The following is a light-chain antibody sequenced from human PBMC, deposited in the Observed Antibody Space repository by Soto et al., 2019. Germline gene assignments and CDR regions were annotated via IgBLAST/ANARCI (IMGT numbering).Light chain of an antibody. Sequence: DIQMTQSPSFLSASAGDRVTIFCRASQTISNFLHWYQQQPGKAPKLLIYSASNLESGVPSRFGGSGSGTDFTLTISSLEPEDFATYYCQQSYRNPRTFGLGTRVEIK. CDR3: QQSYRNPRT. J-gene: IGKJ1*01. V-gene: IGKV1-39*01. CDR1: QTISNF. CDR2: SAS.